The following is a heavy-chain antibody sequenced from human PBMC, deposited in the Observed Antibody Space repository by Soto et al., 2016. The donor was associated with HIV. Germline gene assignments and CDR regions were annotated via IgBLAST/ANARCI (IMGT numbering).Heavy chain of an antibody. CDR3: GRGEYSSGSYDY. CDR2: ISGHNGKT. J-gene: IGHJ4*02. CDR1: GYNFIRYG. D-gene: IGHD6-19*01. V-gene: IGHV1-18*01. Sequence: VQSGAEVKKPGASVKVSCKASGYNFIRYGFTWVRQAPGQGLEWMGWISGHNGKTFCAQKFQGRVAMTTDTSTTTAYMELSSLRSDDTAVYYCGRGEYSSGSYDYWGQGTLVTVSS.